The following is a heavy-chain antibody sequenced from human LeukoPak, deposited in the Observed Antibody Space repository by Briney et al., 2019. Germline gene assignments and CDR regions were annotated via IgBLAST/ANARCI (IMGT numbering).Heavy chain of an antibody. J-gene: IGHJ3*02. CDR3: ARIKEYGFDI. D-gene: IGHD3-10*01. CDR2: IKDDGSEK. Sequence: GGSLSLSCAGSAFTFSSYWMSWVRQAPGKGPEWVANIKDDGSEKYYLDSVKGRFTISRDNAKNSLYLQMNSLRAEDTAVYSCARIKEYGFDIWGQGTMVTVSS. CDR1: AFTFSSYW. V-gene: IGHV3-7*03.